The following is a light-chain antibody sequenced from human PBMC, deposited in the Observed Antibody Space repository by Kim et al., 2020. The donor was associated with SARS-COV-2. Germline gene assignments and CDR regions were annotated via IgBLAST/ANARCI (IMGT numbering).Light chain of an antibody. CDR3: CSYEGTVV. Sequence: SVSGSPGQPITISCTGASSDVVSWYQHHPGEAPKLIIFEVNKRPSQISNRFSGSKSGNTASLTIAGLQAEDEANYYCCSYEGTVVFGGGTQLTVL. V-gene: IGLV2-23*02. J-gene: IGLJ2*01. CDR2: EVN. CDR1: SSDVV.